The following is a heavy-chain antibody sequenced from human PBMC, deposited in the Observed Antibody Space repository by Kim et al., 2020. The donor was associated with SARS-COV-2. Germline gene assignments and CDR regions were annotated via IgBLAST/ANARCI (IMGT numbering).Heavy chain of an antibody. D-gene: IGHD2-21*01. Sequence: SETLSLTCSVSGDSISRGDSYWGWIRQPPGKGLEWIANVYYTGGTYYNPSLKSRVTISMDTSNNRFSLKIVSLTAADTAVYFCARDRGDGYVPNIFSYWG. CDR1: GDSISRGDSY. J-gene: IGHJ4*01. CDR2: VYYTGGT. V-gene: IGHV4-39*07. CDR3: ARDRGDGYVPNIFSY.